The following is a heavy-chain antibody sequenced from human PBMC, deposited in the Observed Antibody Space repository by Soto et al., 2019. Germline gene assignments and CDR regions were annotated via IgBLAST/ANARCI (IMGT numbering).Heavy chain of an antibody. CDR2: INQDGSEK. D-gene: IGHD4-17*01. Sequence: GGSLRLSCASSVFTFISYWLSWVRQAPGKGLEWVANINQDGSEKYYVDSVRGRFTISRDNAKNSLSLQMNSLRAEDTAVYYCARDGHGDYSSDYWGQGTLVTVSS. CDR3: ARDGHGDYSSDY. V-gene: IGHV3-7*03. CDR1: VFTFISYW. J-gene: IGHJ4*02.